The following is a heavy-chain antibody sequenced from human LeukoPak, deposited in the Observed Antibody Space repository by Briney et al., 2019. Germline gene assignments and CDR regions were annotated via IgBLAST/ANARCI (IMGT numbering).Heavy chain of an antibody. D-gene: IGHD5-18*01. CDR2: ISTSGNTI. V-gene: IGHV3-48*03. CDR3: ARDGPGYSFDS. Sequence: GGSLRLSCAASGFSFISYEMNWVRQAPGKGLEWVSCISTSGNTIYYADSVKGRFTVSRDNARNSLFLQLNSLRAEDTAVYYCARDGPGYSFDSRGQGTLVTFSS. CDR1: GFSFISYE. J-gene: IGHJ4*02.